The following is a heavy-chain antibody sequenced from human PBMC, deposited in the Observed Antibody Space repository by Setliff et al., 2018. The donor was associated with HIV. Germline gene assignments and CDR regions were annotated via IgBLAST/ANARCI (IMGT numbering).Heavy chain of an antibody. CDR2: IYYSGST. V-gene: IGHV4-39*01. CDR1: GGSISNSRYY. J-gene: IGHJ4*02. CDR3: AITIVGVTTEIY. D-gene: IGHD2-21*02. Sequence: SETLSLTCTVSGGSISNSRYYWSWIRQPPGKGLEWIGSIYYSGSTYYMPSLQSRVTISVDMSKNQFSLKMNSVTAADTAVYYCAITIVGVTTEIYWGQGTLVTV.